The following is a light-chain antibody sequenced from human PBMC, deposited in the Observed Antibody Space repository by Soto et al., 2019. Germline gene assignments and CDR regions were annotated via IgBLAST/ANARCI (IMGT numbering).Light chain of an antibody. Sequence: EIVLTQSPATLSLSPGGRATLSCRASQSVSLSLAWYQQKPGQAPRLLIYDASKRASGFPARFSGSESGTDFTLTISSLEPEDFAVYYCQQRNNWPRSTFGQETRLEIK. CDR1: QSVSLS. CDR3: QQRNNWPRST. J-gene: IGKJ5*01. V-gene: IGKV3-11*01. CDR2: DAS.